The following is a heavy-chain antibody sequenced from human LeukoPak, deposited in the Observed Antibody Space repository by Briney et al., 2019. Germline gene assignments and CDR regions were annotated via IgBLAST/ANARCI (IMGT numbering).Heavy chain of an antibody. CDR1: GFSVSSNY. CDR3: ANHHYYDSSGYAYYYYMDV. D-gene: IGHD3-22*01. V-gene: IGHV3-53*01. J-gene: IGHJ6*03. Sequence: GGSLRLSCAASGFSVSSNYMSWVRQTPGKGLECVSLIYSGGNTYYADSVKGRFTISRDHSKNTLYLQMNTLRAEDTAVYYCANHHYYDSSGYAYYYYMDVWGKGTTVTVSS. CDR2: IYSGGNT.